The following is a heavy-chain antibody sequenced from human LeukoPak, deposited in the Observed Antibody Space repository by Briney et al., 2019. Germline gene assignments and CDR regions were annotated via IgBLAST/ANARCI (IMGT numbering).Heavy chain of an antibody. Sequence: SETLSLTCTVSGGSISSSSYYWGWTRQPPGKGLEWIGSIYYSGSTYYNPSLKSRVTISVDTSKNQFSLKLSSVTAADTAVYYCARRVAVAGNAFDYWGQGTLVTVSS. CDR2: IYYSGST. D-gene: IGHD6-19*01. J-gene: IGHJ4*02. CDR1: GGSISSSSYY. CDR3: ARRVAVAGNAFDY. V-gene: IGHV4-39*01.